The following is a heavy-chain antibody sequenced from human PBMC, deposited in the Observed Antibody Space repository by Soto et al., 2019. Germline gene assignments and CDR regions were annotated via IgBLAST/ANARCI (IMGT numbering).Heavy chain of an antibody. J-gene: IGHJ3*02. D-gene: IGHD7-27*01. CDR2: ISGSGGST. V-gene: IGHV3-23*01. CDR3: AKAVTGDGAFDI. CDR1: GFTFSSYA. Sequence: GGSLRLSSAASGFTFSSYAMSWVRQAPGKGLEWVSAISGSGGSTYYADSVKGRFTISRDNSKNTLYLQMNSLRAEDTAVYYCAKAVTGDGAFDIWGQGTMVTVSS.